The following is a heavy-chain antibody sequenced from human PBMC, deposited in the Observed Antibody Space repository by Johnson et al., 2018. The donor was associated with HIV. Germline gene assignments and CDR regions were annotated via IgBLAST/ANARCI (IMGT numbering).Heavy chain of an antibody. CDR2: VNPNGGSK. D-gene: IGHD3-22*01. J-gene: IGHJ3*02. CDR1: QFTFSNYY. CDR3: ARKDDTNAFDI. Sequence: VQLVESGGGLAKPAWSPRLSCAASQFTFSNYYMICVRQAPGNGLELVGQVNPNGGSKYLTDSGKDRFNISRDNAKNTLHLQMNSLRAEDTAVYYCARKDDTNAFDIWGQGTMVTVSS. V-gene: IGHV3-25*03.